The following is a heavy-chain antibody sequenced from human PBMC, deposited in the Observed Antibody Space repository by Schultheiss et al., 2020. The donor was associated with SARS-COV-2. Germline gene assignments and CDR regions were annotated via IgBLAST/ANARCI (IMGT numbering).Heavy chain of an antibody. V-gene: IGHV4-34*01. CDR1: GVSLSGYY. CDR3: ARGTVNMWGLD. CDR2: IYHTGTP. J-gene: IGHJ4*02. D-gene: IGHD4-17*01. Sequence: SETLSLTCDVYGVSLSGYYWNWIRQPPGSGLEWIGEIYHTGTPNYNPSFKSRVAMSVDTSKNQFSLKLNSVTAADTAVYYCARGTVNMWGLDWGQGTLVTVSS.